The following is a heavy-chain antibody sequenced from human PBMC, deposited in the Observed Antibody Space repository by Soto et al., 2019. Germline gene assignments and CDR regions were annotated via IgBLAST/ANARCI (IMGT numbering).Heavy chain of an antibody. D-gene: IGHD2-2*02. Sequence: SETLSLTCAVYGGSFSGYYWSWIRQPPGKGLEWIGEINHSGSTNYNPSLKSRVTISVDTSKNQFSLKLSSVTAADTAVYYCARDGYSGYCSSTSCYTFDYWGQGTLVTVSS. V-gene: IGHV4-34*01. CDR2: INHSGST. CDR1: GGSFSGYY. J-gene: IGHJ4*02. CDR3: ARDGYSGYCSSTSCYTFDY.